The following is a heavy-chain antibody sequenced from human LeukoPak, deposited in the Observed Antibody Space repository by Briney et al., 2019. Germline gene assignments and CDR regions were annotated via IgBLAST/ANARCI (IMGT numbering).Heavy chain of an antibody. Sequence: GASVKVSCKASGYTLSSSYMHWVRQAPGQGLEWMGVVNPSDNSRTYAQKFQGRVTMTRDRSTSTAYMELSSLRSEDTAVYYCARRADRIVGATIRSGWSAFDIWGQGTMVTVSS. J-gene: IGHJ3*02. D-gene: IGHD1-26*01. CDR3: ARRADRIVGATIRSGWSAFDI. V-gene: IGHV1-46*01. CDR1: GYTLSSSY. CDR2: VNPSDNSR.